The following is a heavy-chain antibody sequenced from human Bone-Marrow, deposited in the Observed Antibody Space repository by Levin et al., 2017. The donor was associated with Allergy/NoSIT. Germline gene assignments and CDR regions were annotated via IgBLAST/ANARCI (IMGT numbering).Heavy chain of an antibody. CDR3: AHQLRHCRGDCYNYFDY. V-gene: IGHV2-5*02. J-gene: IGHJ4*02. CDR1: GFSLSTRGVG. D-gene: IGHD2-21*01. CDR2: IYWDNDK. Sequence: SGPTLVKPTQTLTLTCTFSGFSLSTRGVGVGWIRQPPGKALQWLALIYWDNDKRYSPSLKNRLTISRVTSKNQVVLTMTNMDPVDTATYYCAHQLRHCRGDCYNYFDYWGQGTLVTVSS.